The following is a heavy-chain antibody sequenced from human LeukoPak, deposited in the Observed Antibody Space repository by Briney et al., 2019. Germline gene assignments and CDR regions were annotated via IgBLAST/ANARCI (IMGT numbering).Heavy chain of an antibody. CDR1: GFPFSSYG. CDR2: VSSDVVSK. D-gene: IGHD2-15*01. V-gene: IGHV3-30*03. J-gene: IGHJ4*02. Sequence: GGSLRLSCAASGFPFSSYGMHWVRQAPGKGLEWLTVVSSDVVSKYYADSVRGRFTISRDNSKDTLYLEMNRLRAEDTAVYYCARGRSTGESLLMGGWGQAALVSV. CDR3: ARGRSTGESLLMGG.